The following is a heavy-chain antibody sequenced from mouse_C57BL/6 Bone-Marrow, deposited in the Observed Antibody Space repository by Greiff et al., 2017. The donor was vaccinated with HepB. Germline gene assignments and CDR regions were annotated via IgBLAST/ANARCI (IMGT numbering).Heavy chain of an antibody. CDR3: ARRDGYSLYAMDY. V-gene: IGHV5-6*02. CDR1: GFTFSSYG. D-gene: IGHD2-3*01. Sequence: EVKLMESGGDLVKPGGSLKLSCAASGFTFSSYGMSWVRQTPDKRLEWVATISSGGSYTYYPDSVKGRFTISRDNAKNTLYLQMSSLKSEDTAMYYCARRDGYSLYAMDYWGQGTSVTVSS. J-gene: IGHJ4*01. CDR2: ISSGGSYT.